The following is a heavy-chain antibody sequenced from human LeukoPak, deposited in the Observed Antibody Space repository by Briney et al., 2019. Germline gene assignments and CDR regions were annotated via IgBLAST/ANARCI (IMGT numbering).Heavy chain of an antibody. CDR3: AARSDSSGWYGGYFDY. J-gene: IGHJ4*02. Sequence: ASVKVSRKASGYTFTSYGISWVRQAPGQGLEWMGWISAYNGNTNYAQKLQGRVTMTTDTSTSTAYMELRSLRSDDTAVYYCAARSDSSGWYGGYFDYWGQGTLVTVSS. CDR2: ISAYNGNT. CDR1: GYTFTSYG. D-gene: IGHD6-19*01. V-gene: IGHV1-18*01.